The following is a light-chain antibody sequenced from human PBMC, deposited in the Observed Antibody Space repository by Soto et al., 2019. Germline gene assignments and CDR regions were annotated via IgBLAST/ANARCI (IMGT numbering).Light chain of an antibody. CDR2: RNN. J-gene: IGLJ2*01. CDR3: AAWDDNLSGRVA. CDR1: SSNIGSNY. Sequence: QSVLTQPPSACGTPGQRVTISCSGSSSNIGSNYVYWYQQLPGTAPKLLIYRNNQRPSGVPDRFSGSKSGTSASLAISGLRSEDEADYYCAAWDDNLSGRVAFGGGTKLTVL. V-gene: IGLV1-47*01.